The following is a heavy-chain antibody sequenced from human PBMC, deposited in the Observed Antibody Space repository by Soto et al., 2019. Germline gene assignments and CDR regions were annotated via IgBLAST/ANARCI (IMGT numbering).Heavy chain of an antibody. CDR3: ATQIGPVY. V-gene: IGHV1-46*01. CDR1: GYTFTSYY. Sequence: QVQLVQSGAEVKKPGASVNISCKTSGYTFTSYYLHWVRQAPGQGLEWMGLINPNSGRTTSAQNVQGRVTMTRDTSANTVYMELDSLRSNDTTVYYCATQIGPVYWGQGTLVTVSS. D-gene: IGHD3-22*01. CDR2: INPNSGRT. J-gene: IGHJ4*02.